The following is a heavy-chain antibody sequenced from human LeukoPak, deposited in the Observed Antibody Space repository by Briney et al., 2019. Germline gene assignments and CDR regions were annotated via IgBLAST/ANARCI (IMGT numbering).Heavy chain of an antibody. V-gene: IGHV3-7*03. D-gene: IGHD4-23*01. Sequence: PGESLRLSCAASGFTFSSYWMNWVRQAPGKGLEWVANIKQDGSEKYYVDSVKGRFTISRDNTENSLYLQMNGLRAEDTAVYFCARGAYGGRGYYYGVDVWGKGTTVTVSS. CDR2: IKQDGSEK. CDR3: ARGAYGGRGYYYGVDV. CDR1: GFTFSSYW. J-gene: IGHJ6*04.